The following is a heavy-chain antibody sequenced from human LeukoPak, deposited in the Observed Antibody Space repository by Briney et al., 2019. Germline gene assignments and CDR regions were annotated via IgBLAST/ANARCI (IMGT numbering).Heavy chain of an antibody. D-gene: IGHD2-2*01. Sequence: GASVKVSCKSSGFTFTDEYIHWVRQAPGQGLEWMGWINPYSGAINYAQKFQGRVTLTRDTSISTAYMELSRLTSGDTAVYYCARDPKSQLLLDYWGQGTLVIVSS. CDR3: ARDPKSQLLLDY. CDR2: INPYSGAI. V-gene: IGHV1-2*02. CDR1: GFTFTDEY. J-gene: IGHJ4*02.